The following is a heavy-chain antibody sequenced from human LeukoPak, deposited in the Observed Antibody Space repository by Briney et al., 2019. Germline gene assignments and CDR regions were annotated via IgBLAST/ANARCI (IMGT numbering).Heavy chain of an antibody. J-gene: IGHJ4*02. V-gene: IGHV3-69-1*01. D-gene: IGHD6-25*01. CDR3: ARDPAPDDS. CDR1: GFTLSTYA. CDR2: IASRSDT. Sequence: GRSLRLSCAASGFTLSTYAMNWVRPAPAKGLDWVSSIASRSDTYYADTVQGRFTISRDNAKYSPYLQINSFRSEAPALHYSARDPAPDDSWGQGTLVTVSS.